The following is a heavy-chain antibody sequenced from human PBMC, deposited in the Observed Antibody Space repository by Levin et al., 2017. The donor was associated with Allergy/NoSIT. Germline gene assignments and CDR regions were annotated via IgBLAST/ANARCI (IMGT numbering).Heavy chain of an antibody. CDR2: IYHSGTT. CDR1: GGSVSSSHW. Sequence: SETLSLTCAVSGGSVSSSHWWNWVRQPPGKGLEWIGEIYHSGTTNYNAALMSRVTILMDKSKNQLSLKLSSVTAADTAVYYCVRGGYRSGWGPEYFQHWGQGTLVTVSS. V-gene: IGHV4-4*02. J-gene: IGHJ1*01. D-gene: IGHD6-19*01. CDR3: VRGGYRSGWGPEYFQH.